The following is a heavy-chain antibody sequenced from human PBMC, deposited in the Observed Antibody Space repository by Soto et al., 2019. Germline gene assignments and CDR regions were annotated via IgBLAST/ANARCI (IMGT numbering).Heavy chain of an antibody. CDR3: AGGPDYGDYDA. D-gene: IGHD4-17*01. CDR2: IRHNGDT. V-gene: IGHV4-34*01. CDR1: GGSFSDYR. Sequence: SETLSLTCVVSGGSFSDYRWTWIRQSPEKGLEWIGEIRHNGDTNSKPSLRSRLTMSLDTSKNQFSLHLSSVTSADTAVYFCAGGPDYGDYDAWGQGTLVTVSS. J-gene: IGHJ5*02.